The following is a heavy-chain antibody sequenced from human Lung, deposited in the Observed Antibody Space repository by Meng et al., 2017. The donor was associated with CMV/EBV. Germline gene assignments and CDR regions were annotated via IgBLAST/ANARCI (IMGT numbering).Heavy chain of an antibody. Sequence: VXVSCXASGGTFSSYAISWVRQAPGQGLEWMGGIIPIFGTANYAQKFQGRVTITTDESTSTAYMELSSLRSEDTAVYYCARGPGIAVAGLFDYWGQGTLVTVSS. CDR2: IIPIFGTA. D-gene: IGHD6-19*01. V-gene: IGHV1-69*05. J-gene: IGHJ4*02. CDR3: ARGPGIAVAGLFDY. CDR1: GGTFSSYA.